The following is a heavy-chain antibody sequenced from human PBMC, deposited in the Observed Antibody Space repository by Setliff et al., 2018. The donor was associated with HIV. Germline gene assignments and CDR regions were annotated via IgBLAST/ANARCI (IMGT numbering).Heavy chain of an antibody. Sequence: SETLSLTCAVYVESFSGFYWSWIRQPPGKGLEWIGYIYYSGATFYNPSLKSRVTISVDTSKNQFSLKLSSVTAADTALYYCARVLAVAGTDPPGDYWGQGTLVTVSS. CDR2: IYYSGAT. D-gene: IGHD6-19*01. CDR1: VESFSGFY. J-gene: IGHJ4*02. V-gene: IGHV4-34*09. CDR3: ARVLAVAGTDPPGDY.